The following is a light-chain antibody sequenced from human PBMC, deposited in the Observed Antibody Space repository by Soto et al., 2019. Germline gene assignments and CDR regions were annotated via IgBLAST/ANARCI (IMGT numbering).Light chain of an antibody. Sequence: QSALTQPASVSGSPGQSITISCTGSSSDICGHEYVSWYQQHPGAAPKLLIYEVSRRPSGVSSRFSGSTSGNTASLTISGRQAEDQGDYYCSSYSSGSAVYGFGPGTKLTVL. CDR1: SSDICGHEY. J-gene: IGLJ1*01. CDR3: SSYSSGSAVYG. V-gene: IGLV2-14*03. CDR2: EVS.